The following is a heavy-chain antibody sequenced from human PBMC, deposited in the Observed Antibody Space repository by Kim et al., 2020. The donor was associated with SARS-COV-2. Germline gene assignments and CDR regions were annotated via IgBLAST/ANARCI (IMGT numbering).Heavy chain of an antibody. CDR1: GFTFSSYA. D-gene: IGHD2-15*01. V-gene: IGHV3-23*01. CDR2: ISGSGGST. Sequence: GGSLRLSCAASGFTFSSYAMSWVRQAPGKGLEWVSAISGSGGSTYYADSVKGRFTISRDNSKNTLYLQMNSLRAEDTAVYYCASTYCSGGSCYQRLAGFDYWGQGTLVTVSS. CDR3: ASTYCSGGSCYQRLAGFDY. J-gene: IGHJ4*02.